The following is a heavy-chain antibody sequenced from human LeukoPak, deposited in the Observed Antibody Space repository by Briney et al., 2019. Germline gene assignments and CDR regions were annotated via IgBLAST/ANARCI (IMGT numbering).Heavy chain of an antibody. D-gene: IGHD6-19*01. CDR3: AKHGSGRYFDY. CDR1: GFTFSSYA. J-gene: IGHJ4*02. V-gene: IGHV3-23*01. CDR2: ISGSGDTT. Sequence: GGSLRLSCATSGFTFSSYAMSWVRQAPGKGLEWVSVISGSGDTTYYADSVKGRFTISRDNSKSTLYLQVNSLRAEDTAVYYCAKHGSGRYFDYWGQGTLVTVSS.